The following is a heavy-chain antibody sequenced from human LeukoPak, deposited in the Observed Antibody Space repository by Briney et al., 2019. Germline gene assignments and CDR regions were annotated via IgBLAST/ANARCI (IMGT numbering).Heavy chain of an antibody. CDR3: ARMMYGNGWNRYYFDY. CDR1: GDSISSYNHY. CDR2: ICYGGST. J-gene: IGHJ4*02. Sequence: PSETLSLTCTVSGDSISSYNHYWGWIRQPPGKGLEWLGSICYGGSTHDNPSLKSRVTISFDTSKNQFSLRVTSATAADTAVYYCARMMYGNGWNRYYFDYWGQGTLVTVSS. D-gene: IGHD6-19*01. V-gene: IGHV4-39*01.